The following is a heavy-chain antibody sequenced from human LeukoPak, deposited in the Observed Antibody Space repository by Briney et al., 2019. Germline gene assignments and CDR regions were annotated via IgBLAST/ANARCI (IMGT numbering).Heavy chain of an antibody. CDR3: ARSIAAAGTIDY. CDR1: GSLFTSYW. D-gene: IGHD6-13*01. Sequence: GGSLEISCQGSGSLFTSYWIGWVRQLPGKGLGWMGIIYPGDSDNKYSPSFQGQVTISADKSISTAYLQWSSLKASDTAMYYCARSIAAAGTIDYWGRGTLVTVSS. CDR2: IYPGDSDN. V-gene: IGHV5-51*01. J-gene: IGHJ4*02.